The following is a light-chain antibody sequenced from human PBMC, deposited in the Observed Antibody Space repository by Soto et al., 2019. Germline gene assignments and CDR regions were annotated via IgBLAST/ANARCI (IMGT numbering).Light chain of an antibody. CDR3: CSFTRSTTVV. Sequence: QSALTQPASVSGFPGQSSSISFSGSGSDVGGHNYVSWYQQHPGSAPNFLIYEVDNRAPGVPNRFSGSKSGNTASLTISGLQAEDEATYYCCSFTRSTTVVFGGGTKVTVL. CDR1: GSDVGGHNY. J-gene: IGLJ2*01. V-gene: IGLV2-14*01. CDR2: EVD.